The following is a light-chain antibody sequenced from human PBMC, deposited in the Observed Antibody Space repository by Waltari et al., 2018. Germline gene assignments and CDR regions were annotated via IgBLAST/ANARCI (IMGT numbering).Light chain of an antibody. CDR3: QQYESYPLT. V-gene: IGKV1-5*03. CDR1: QSIGGW. Sequence: DIQMTQSPSTLSASVGDRVTITCRASQSIGGWLAWYQQKPGKAPNLLIFKASYLESGVSSRFSGSGSGTDFTLTIIRLQPADFATYYCQQYESYPLTFGQGTKLEI. J-gene: IGKJ2*01. CDR2: KAS.